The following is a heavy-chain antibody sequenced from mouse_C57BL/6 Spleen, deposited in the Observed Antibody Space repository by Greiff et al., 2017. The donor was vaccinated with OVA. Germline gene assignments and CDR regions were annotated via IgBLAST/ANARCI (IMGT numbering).Heavy chain of an antibody. CDR3: AKGGLPHYYAMDY. D-gene: IGHD5-5*01. V-gene: IGHV2-5*01. CDR1: GFSLTSYG. J-gene: IGHJ4*01. CDR2: IWRGGST. Sequence: VKLVESGPGLVQPSQSLSITCTVSGFSLTSYGVHWVRQSPGKGLEWLGVIWRGGSTDYNAAFMSRLSITKDNSKSQVFFKMNSLQADDTAIYYCAKGGLPHYYAMDYWGQGTSVTVSS.